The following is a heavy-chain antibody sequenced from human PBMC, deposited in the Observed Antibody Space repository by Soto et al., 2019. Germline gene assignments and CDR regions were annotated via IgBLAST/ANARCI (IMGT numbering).Heavy chain of an antibody. CDR3: AARPPYYYDSSGYYHVDF. V-gene: IGHV1-58*01. CDR1: GFTFTSSA. D-gene: IGHD3-22*01. J-gene: IGHJ4*02. CDR2: IVVGSGNT. Sequence: ASVKVSCKASGFTFTSSAVQWVRQARGQSLEWIGWIVVGSGNTNYAQKFQERVTITRDMSTSTAYMELSSLRSEDTAVYYCAARPPYYYDSSGYYHVDFWGQGTLVTVSS.